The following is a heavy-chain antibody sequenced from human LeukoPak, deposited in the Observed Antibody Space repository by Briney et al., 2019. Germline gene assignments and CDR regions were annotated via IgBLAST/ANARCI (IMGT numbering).Heavy chain of an antibody. D-gene: IGHD3-10*01. J-gene: IGHJ3*02. CDR1: GFTFSSYG. Sequence: GGSLRLSCAASGFTFSSYGMHWVRQAPGKGLEWVAVIWYDGSNKYYADSVKGRFTISRDNSKNTLYLQMNSLRAEDTAVYYCAKAEGYYYGSGDAFDIWGQGTMVTVSS. V-gene: IGHV3-33*06. CDR2: IWYDGSNK. CDR3: AKAEGYYYGSGDAFDI.